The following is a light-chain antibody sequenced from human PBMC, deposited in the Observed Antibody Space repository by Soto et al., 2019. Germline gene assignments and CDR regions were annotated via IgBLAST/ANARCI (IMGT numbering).Light chain of an antibody. V-gene: IGLV1-40*01. CDR2: GNS. CDR3: QSYDSSLSDVV. Sequence: QSVLTQPPSVSGAPGQRVTISCTGSSSNIGAGYDVHWYQQLPGTAPKLLIYGNSNRPSGVPDRFSGTKSGTSASLAITGLQAEDEGDYYWQSYDSSLSDVVFGGGTKLTVL. CDR1: SSNIGAGYD. J-gene: IGLJ2*01.